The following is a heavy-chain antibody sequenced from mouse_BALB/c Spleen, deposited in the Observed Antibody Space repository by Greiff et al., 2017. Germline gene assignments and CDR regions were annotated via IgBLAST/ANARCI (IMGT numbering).Heavy chain of an antibody. Sequence: VKLQESGPGLVAPSQSLSITCTVSGFSLTSYGVHWVRQPPGKGLEWLGVIWAGGSTNYNSALMSRLSISKDNSKSQVFLKMNSLQTDDTAMYYCAREGLPTYRRPLHFDYWGQGTTLTVSS. CDR1: GFSLTSYG. CDR3: AREGLPTYRRPLHFDY. D-gene: IGHD5-5*01. V-gene: IGHV2-9*02. CDR2: IWAGGST. J-gene: IGHJ2*01.